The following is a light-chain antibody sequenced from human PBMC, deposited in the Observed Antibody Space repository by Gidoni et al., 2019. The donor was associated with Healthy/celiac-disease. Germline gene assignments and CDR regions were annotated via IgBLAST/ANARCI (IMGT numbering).Light chain of an antibody. Sequence: DIVMTQSPDSLAVSLGERATINCKSSQSVLYSSSNKNYLAWYQQKPGQPPKLLIYWASTRDSGVPDRFSGSGAGTDFTLTSSSLQAEDVAVYYCQQYYSTPQAFGQGTKVEIK. CDR3: QQYYSTPQA. J-gene: IGKJ1*01. CDR1: QSVLYSSSNKNY. CDR2: WAS. V-gene: IGKV4-1*01.